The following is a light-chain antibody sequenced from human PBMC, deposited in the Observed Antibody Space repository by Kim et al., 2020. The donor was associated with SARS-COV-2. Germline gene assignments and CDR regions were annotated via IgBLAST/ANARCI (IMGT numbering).Light chain of an antibody. CDR2: GAS. CDR3: QQYNNWPPT. CDR1: QSVSSN. J-gene: IGKJ1*01. V-gene: IGKV3-15*01. Sequence: EIVMTQSPATPSVSPGERATLSCRAGQSVSSNLAWYQQKPGPAPRLLIYGASTRATGIPARFSGSGSGTEFTLTISSLQSEDFAVYYCQQYNNWPPTFGQGTKVDIK.